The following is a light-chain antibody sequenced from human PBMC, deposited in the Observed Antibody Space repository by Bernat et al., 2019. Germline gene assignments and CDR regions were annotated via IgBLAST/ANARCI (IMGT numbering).Light chain of an antibody. CDR1: QSISRW. CDR3: QQYHTSSPYT. CDR2: KAS. J-gene: IGKJ2*01. V-gene: IGKV1-5*03. Sequence: DIQMTQSPSTLSASVGDRVTMTCRASQSISRWLAWYQQKPGQAPKLLIYKASILETGVPSRFSGNGSGSEFTLTISSLQPDDVASYYCQQYHTSSPYTFGQGTIVEIK.